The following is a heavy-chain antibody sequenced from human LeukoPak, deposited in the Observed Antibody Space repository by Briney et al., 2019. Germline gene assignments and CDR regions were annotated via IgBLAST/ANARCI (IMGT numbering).Heavy chain of an antibody. CDR1: GFTFSSYA. CDR3: AKDLGDYYGSRSTHAFDY. V-gene: IGHV3-23*01. Sequence: PGGSLRLSCAASGFTFSSYAMSWVRQAPGKGLEWVSAISGSGGSTYYADSVKGRFTISRDNSKNTLHLQMNSLRAEDTAVYYCAKDLGDYYGSRSTHAFDYWGQGTLVTVSS. CDR2: ISGSGGST. J-gene: IGHJ4*02. D-gene: IGHD3-10*01.